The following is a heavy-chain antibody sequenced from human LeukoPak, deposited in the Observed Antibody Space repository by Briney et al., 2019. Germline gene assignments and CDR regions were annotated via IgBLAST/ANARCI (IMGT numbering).Heavy chain of an antibody. J-gene: IGHJ4*02. Sequence: GGSLRLSCAASGFTVSSNYMSWVRQAPGKGLEWVPVIYSGGSTYYADSVKGRFTISRDNSKNTLYLQMNSLRAEDTAVYYCARSHDYGSYYFDYWGQGTLVTVSS. CDR3: ARSHDYGSYYFDY. CDR1: GFTVSSNY. D-gene: IGHD4-17*01. V-gene: IGHV3-53*01. CDR2: IYSGGST.